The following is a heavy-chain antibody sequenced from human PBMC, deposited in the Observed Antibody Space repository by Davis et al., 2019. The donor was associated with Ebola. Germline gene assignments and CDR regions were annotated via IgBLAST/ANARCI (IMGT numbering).Heavy chain of an antibody. CDR3: ARLGTRSFDY. D-gene: IGHD2-2*01. J-gene: IGHJ4*02. CDR2: IYPGDSDT. V-gene: IGHV5-51*01. CDR1: GYSFTSYW. Sequence: KVSCKGSGYSFTSYWIGWVRQMPGKGLEWMGIIYPGDSDTRYSPSFQGHVTFSVDKSTTTAYLQWGSLKASDTATYYCARLGTRSFDYWGQGTVVTVSS.